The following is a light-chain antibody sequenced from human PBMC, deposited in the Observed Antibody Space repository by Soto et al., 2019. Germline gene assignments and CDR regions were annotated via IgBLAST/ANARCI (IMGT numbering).Light chain of an antibody. Sequence: DIQMTQSPSTLSGSVGDRVTITCRASQTISSWLAWYQQKPGEAPKLLIDKASTLKSGVPSRFSGSGSGTEFTLTISSLQPDDFATYYSQQDYTYSWTIGQGTKVDI. CDR1: QTISSW. CDR2: KAS. J-gene: IGKJ1*01. CDR3: QQDYTYSWT. V-gene: IGKV1-5*03.